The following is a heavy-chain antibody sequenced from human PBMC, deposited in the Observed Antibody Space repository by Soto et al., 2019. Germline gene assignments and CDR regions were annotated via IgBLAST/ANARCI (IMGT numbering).Heavy chain of an antibody. CDR2: ISGSGSPT. Sequence: GGSLRLSCADSGLSFSSYGMHWVRQAPGRGLEWVSAISGSGSPTYYADSVKGRFTISRDNSKNTLYLQMNSLRADDTAVYYCARDMSGGTYNYYYGMDVWGQGTTVTVSS. CDR1: GLSFSSYG. D-gene: IGHD1-26*01. CDR3: ARDMSGGTYNYYYGMDV. V-gene: IGHV3-23*01. J-gene: IGHJ6*02.